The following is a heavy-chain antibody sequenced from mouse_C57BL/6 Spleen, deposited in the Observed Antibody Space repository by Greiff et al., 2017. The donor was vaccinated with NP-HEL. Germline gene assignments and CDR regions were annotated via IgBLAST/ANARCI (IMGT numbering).Heavy chain of an antibody. CDR1: GFSFNTYA. CDR2: IRSKRNNYAT. D-gene: IGHD1-1*01. Sequence: EVQVVESGGGLVQPKGSLKLSCAASGFSFNTYAMNWVRQAPGKGLEWVARIRSKRNNYATYYVDSVKDRFTISRDDSESMLYLQMNNWKTEDTAMYCFVRQEYVSSYGYFDNWDQGTTLAGSS. CDR3: VRQEYVSSYGYFDN. V-gene: IGHV10-1*01. J-gene: IGHJ2*01.